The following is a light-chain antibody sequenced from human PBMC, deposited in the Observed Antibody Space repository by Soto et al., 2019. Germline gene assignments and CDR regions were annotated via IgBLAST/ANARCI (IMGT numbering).Light chain of an antibody. CDR1: QSIRNNY. V-gene: IGKV3-20*01. J-gene: IGKJ5*01. CDR2: DAS. Sequence: EIVLMQSPGTLSLSPGERAILSCRASQSIRNNYIAWYQQKRGRAPRPLFFDASIRAAGVPDRFSASGSGTDFTLTISRLEPEDFAVYYCQHYGSSPITFGQGTRLDIK. CDR3: QHYGSSPIT.